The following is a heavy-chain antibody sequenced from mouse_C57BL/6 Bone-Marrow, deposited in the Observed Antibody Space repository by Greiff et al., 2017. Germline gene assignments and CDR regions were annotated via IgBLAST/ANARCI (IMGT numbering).Heavy chain of an antibody. V-gene: IGHV5-9-1*02. CDR2: ISSGGDYI. CDR3: TREGYYDYDGGY. D-gene: IGHD2-4*01. Sequence: EVKLQESGEGLVKPGGSLKLSCAASGFTFSSYAMSWVRQTPEKRLEWVAYISSGGDYIYYADTVKGRFTISRDNARNTLYLQMSSLKSEDTAMYYCTREGYYDYDGGYWGQGTSVTVSS. CDR1: GFTFSSYA. J-gene: IGHJ4*01.